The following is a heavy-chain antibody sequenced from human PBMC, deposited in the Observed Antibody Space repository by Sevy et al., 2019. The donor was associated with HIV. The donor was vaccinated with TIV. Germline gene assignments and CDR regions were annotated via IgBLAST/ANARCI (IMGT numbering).Heavy chain of an antibody. V-gene: IGHV3-74*01. D-gene: IGHD6-13*01. CDR3: ARAGIAAAGTMRYAFDI. CDR2: INSDGSST. Sequence: GGSLRLSCAASGFTFSSYWMHWVRQAPGKGLVWVSRINSDGSSTSYADSVKGRFNISRDNAKNTLYLQMNSLRAEDTAVYYCARAGIAAAGTMRYAFDIWGQGTMVTVSS. CDR1: GFTFSSYW. J-gene: IGHJ3*02.